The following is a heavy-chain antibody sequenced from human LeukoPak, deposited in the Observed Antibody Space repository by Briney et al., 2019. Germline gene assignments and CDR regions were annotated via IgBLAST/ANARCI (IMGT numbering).Heavy chain of an antibody. CDR2: ISVSGGIT. D-gene: IGHD1-26*01. V-gene: IGHV3-23*01. CDR1: GFTFSSYA. J-gene: IGHJ4*02. Sequence: GGSLRLSCAASGFTFSSYAMSWVRQAPGKGLEWVSGISVSGGITYYADSVKGRFTISRDNSKNTLFLQMNSLRAEDTAVYYCAKDVLSGSYYAIAYWGRGTLVTVSP. CDR3: AKDVLSGSYYAIAY.